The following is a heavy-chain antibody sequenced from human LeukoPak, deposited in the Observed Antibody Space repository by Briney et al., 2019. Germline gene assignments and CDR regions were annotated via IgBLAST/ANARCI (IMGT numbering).Heavy chain of an antibody. CDR2: ISGSGGST. V-gene: IGHV3-23*01. CDR1: GFTFSSYA. CDR3: AKVGSVGFGELSSLYFDY. J-gene: IGHJ4*02. D-gene: IGHD3-10*01. Sequence: GGSLRLSCAASGFTFSSYAMSWVRQAPGKGLEWVSAISGSGGSTYYADSVKGRFTISRDNSKNTLYLQMNSLRAEDTAVYYCAKVGSVGFGELSSLYFDYWGQGTLVTVSS.